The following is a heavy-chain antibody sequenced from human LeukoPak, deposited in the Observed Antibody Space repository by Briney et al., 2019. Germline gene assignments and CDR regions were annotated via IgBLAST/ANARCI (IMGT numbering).Heavy chain of an antibody. CDR2: ISAYNGNT. CDR3: ARDLGMQRPNAIFDH. D-gene: IGHD2-8*01. CDR1: GYTFTSYG. V-gene: IGHV1-18*01. Sequence: ASVKVSCKASGYTFTSYGISWVRQAPGQGLEWMGWISAYNGNTNYAQKLQGRVTMTTDTSTSTAYMELRSLRSDDTAVYYCARDLGMQRPNAIFDHWGQGTLVTVSS. J-gene: IGHJ4*02.